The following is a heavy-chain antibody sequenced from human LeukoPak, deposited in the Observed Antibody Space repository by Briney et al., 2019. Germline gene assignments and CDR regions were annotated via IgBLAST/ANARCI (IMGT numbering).Heavy chain of an antibody. V-gene: IGHV3-9*01. CDR1: GFTFDDYA. J-gene: IGHJ4*02. Sequence: PGGSLRLSCAASGFTFDDYAMHWVRQAPGKGLEWVSGISWNSGSIGYADSVKGRFTISRDNAKNSLYLQMNSLRAEDTALYYCAKGDPPQQLPHGEDDYWGQGTLVTVSS. CDR2: ISWNSGSI. CDR3: AKGDPPQQLPHGEDDY. D-gene: IGHD2-2*01.